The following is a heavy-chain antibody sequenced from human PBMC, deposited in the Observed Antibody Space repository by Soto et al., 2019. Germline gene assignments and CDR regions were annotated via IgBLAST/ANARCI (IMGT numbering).Heavy chain of an antibody. V-gene: IGHV4-39*07. CDR3: ARDSRLGPGWLDP. CDR1: GGSISSSSYY. Sequence: SETLSLTCTVSGGSISSSSYYWGWIRQPPGKGLEWIGSIYYSGSTYYNPSLKSRVTISVDTSKNQFSLKLSSVTAADTAVYYCARDSRLGPGWLDPWGQGTLVTVYS. CDR2: IYYSGST. J-gene: IGHJ5*02. D-gene: IGHD2-2*01.